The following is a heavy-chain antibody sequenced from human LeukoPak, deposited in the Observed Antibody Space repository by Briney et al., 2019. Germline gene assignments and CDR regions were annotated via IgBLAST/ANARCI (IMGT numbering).Heavy chain of an antibody. J-gene: IGHJ6*02. Sequence: PSETLSLTCTVSGGSISSDGYYWSWIRQHPGKGLEWIGYIYSSGSTYYNPSLKSRVTISVDTSENQFSLRLSSVTAADTAVYYCAREVVIFPDYYYYGMDVWGQGTTVTVSS. V-gene: IGHV4-31*03. CDR1: GGSISSDGYY. CDR2: IYSSGST. D-gene: IGHD2/OR15-2a*01. CDR3: AREVVIFPDYYYYGMDV.